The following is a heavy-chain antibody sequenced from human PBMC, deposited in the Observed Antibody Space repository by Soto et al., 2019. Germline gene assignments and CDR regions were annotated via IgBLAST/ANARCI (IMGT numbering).Heavy chain of an antibody. D-gene: IGHD3-22*01. Sequence: QVQLQESGPGLVKPSGTLSLTCAVSGASITGSNWWSWVRQPPGKGLEWIGEIYHSGSTNYNPSLKSRVTISVDKSNNQCSLRLTSVTAADTAVYYCAKHNSGGWFDPWGQGTLVTVSS. J-gene: IGHJ5*02. CDR2: IYHSGST. CDR1: GASITGSNW. CDR3: AKHNSGGWFDP. V-gene: IGHV4-4*02.